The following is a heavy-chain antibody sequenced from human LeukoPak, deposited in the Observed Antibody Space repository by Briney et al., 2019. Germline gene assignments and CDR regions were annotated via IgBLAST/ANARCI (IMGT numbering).Heavy chain of an antibody. J-gene: IGHJ4*02. CDR3: VKGGGNVRRYFEF. D-gene: IGHD4-23*01. Sequence: GGSLRLSCAASGFTFSSYAMTWVRQAPGKGLEWVSSISVNGGTTYYADSVKGRFTISRDSSKNTLYLQMNSLRAEDTAVYYCVKGGGNVRRYFEFWGQGTLVTVSS. V-gene: IGHV3-23*01. CDR2: ISVNGGTT. CDR1: GFTFSSYA.